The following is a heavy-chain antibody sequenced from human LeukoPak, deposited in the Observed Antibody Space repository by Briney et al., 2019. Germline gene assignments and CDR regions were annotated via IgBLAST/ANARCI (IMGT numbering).Heavy chain of an antibody. CDR2: ISYDGSNK. D-gene: IGHD6-19*01. Sequence: GRSLRLSCAASGFTFSSYSMHWVRQAPGKGLEWVAVISYDGSNKYYADSVKGRFTISRDNSKNTLYLQMNSLRAEDTAVYYCAKDVGVVGQWLDSFDYWGQGTLVTVSS. CDR3: AKDVGVVGQWLDSFDY. V-gene: IGHV3-30*18. J-gene: IGHJ4*02. CDR1: GFTFSSYS.